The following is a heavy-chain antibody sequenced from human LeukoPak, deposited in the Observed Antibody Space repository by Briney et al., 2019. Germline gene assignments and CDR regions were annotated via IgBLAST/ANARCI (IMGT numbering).Heavy chain of an antibody. Sequence: GGSLRLSCAASGFTFSSYWMSWVRQAPGKGLEWVANIKQEGSEKYYVDSVKGRFTISRDNAKNSLYLQMSSLSAEDTAVYYCARDGRGYCGGDCFLSWFDPWGQGTLVTVSS. CDR3: ARDGRGYCGGDCFLSWFDP. CDR1: GFTFSSYW. CDR2: IKQEGSEK. V-gene: IGHV3-7*01. D-gene: IGHD2-21*02. J-gene: IGHJ5*02.